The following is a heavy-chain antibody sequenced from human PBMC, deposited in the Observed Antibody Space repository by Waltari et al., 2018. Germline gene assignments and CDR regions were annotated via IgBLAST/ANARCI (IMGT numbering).Heavy chain of an antibody. CDR1: GYSIISGYY. J-gene: IGHJ6*03. CDR3: ARVAQPADSYYYYMDV. V-gene: IGHV4-38-2*02. Sequence: QVQLQESGPGLVKPSETLSLTCTVSGYSIISGYYWAWIRQPPGKGLEWIGTIYHSGSTYYNPSLKSRVTTSVDTSKNQFSLRLSSVTAADTAVYYCARVAQPADSYYYYMDVWGKGTTVTISS. CDR2: IYHSGST. D-gene: IGHD2-2*01.